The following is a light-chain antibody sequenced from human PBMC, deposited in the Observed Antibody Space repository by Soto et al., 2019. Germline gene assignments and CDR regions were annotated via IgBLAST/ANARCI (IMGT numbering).Light chain of an antibody. CDR1: RRISNS. Sequence: DIQLTQSPSSLSASVGDRVTITCRASRRISNSLAWYQQRPGKAPKHLIYQGSTLQREVSSRFSGSGSGTEFTLTISSLQPDDFATYYCQQYDSYPLTFGGGTRVDIK. CDR2: QGS. V-gene: IGKV1-5*03. J-gene: IGKJ4*01. CDR3: QQYDSYPLT.